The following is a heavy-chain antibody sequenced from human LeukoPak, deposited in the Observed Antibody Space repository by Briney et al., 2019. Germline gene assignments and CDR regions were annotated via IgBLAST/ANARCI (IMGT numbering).Heavy chain of an antibody. CDR2: IRDSGEA. CDR1: GFRVSDYY. Sequence: PGGSLRLSCAVSGFRVSDYYMSWVRQAPGKGLVWVGLIRDSGEAFYADFARGRFAISRDESENTLYLQMNSLRVEDTAVYFCARDRAANQDWVEFDPWGQGTPVIVSS. CDR3: ARDRAANQDWVEFDP. D-gene: IGHD3/OR15-3a*01. J-gene: IGHJ5*02. V-gene: IGHV3-66*03.